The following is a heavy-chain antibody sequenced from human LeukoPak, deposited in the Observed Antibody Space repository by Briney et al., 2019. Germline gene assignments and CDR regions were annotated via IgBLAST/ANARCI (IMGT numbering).Heavy chain of an antibody. J-gene: IGHJ4*02. CDR1: WFTLWNYS. CDR2: ISGGGGST. CDR3: AEDKSPHTAMVTPHDY. V-gene: IGHV3-23*01. D-gene: IGHD5-18*01. Sequence: PGGSPRLSCSGSWFTLWNYSLSLGPQAPGEGLELVSAISGGGGSTYYADSVKGRFTISRDNSKNTLYLQVNSLRAEDTAVYYCAEDKSPHTAMVTPHDYWGQGTLVTVSS.